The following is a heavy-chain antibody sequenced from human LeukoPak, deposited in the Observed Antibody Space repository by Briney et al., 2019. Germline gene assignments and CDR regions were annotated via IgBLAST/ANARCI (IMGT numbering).Heavy chain of an antibody. V-gene: IGHV4-39*01. CDR2: TYYSGST. CDR3: ARHDDGSFSSSDY. D-gene: IGHD1-26*01. Sequence: SETLSLTCTVSGGSISGSTYYWGWVRQPPGKGLEWIGSTYYSGSTYYNPSLKSRVTISADTSKTQFSLKLTSVTAADTAVYYCARHDDGSFSSSDYWGQGTLVTVPS. CDR1: GGSISGSTYY. J-gene: IGHJ4*02.